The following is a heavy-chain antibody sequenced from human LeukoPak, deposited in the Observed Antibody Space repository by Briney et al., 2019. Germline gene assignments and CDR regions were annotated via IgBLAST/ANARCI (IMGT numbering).Heavy chain of an antibody. V-gene: IGHV3-21*01. CDR1: GFTFSSYS. J-gene: IGHJ4*02. Sequence: GGSLRLSCAASGFTFSSYSMNWVRQAPGKGLEWVSIISSSSSYIYYADSVKGRFTISRDNAKNSLYLQMNSLRAEDTAVYYCARDLPGYYGSGSYYYYDYWGQGTLVTVSS. CDR3: ARDLPGYYGSGSYYYYDY. D-gene: IGHD3-10*01. CDR2: ISSSSSYI.